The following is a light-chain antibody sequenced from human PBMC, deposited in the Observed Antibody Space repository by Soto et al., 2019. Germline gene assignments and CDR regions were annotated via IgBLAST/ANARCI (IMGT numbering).Light chain of an antibody. J-gene: IGKJ1*01. CDR2: GAS. CDR3: QQYNNWPPA. CDR1: QSVSGN. Sequence: EIVMTQSPATLSVSPGERATLSCRASQSVSGNLAWYQQKPGQAPRLLIYGASTRATGIPARFSGSGSGTEFTLPISSLQSEDFPVYYCQQYNNWPPAFGQGTKVEIK. V-gene: IGKV3-15*01.